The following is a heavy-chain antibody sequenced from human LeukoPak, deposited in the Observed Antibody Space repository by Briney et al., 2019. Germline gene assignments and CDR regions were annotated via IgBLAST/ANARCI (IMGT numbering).Heavy chain of an antibody. J-gene: IGHJ4*02. V-gene: IGHV4-39*01. CDR2: IYYSGST. CDR1: GGSISSSSYY. Sequence: SETLSLTCTVPGGSISSSSYYWGWIRQPPGKGLGWIASIYYSGSTYYNPSLKTRVTISVATSKNQFILKLTSVAAAEWSVYYCARRREWEPFDYWGQGTLVTVSS. D-gene: IGHD1-26*01. CDR3: ARRREWEPFDY.